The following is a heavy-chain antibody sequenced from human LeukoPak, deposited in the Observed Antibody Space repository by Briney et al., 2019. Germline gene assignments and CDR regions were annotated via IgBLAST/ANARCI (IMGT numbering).Heavy chain of an antibody. CDR2: IYPGDSDT. CDR3: ARQVNVYFDS. CDR1: GRSFTSYW. J-gene: IGHJ4*02. Sequence: GESLKIFCNGSGRSFTSYWIGWVRQMPGPRLEWMGIIYPGDSDTRYSPSLQGQFTISVDKSVATAYLQWSSLKASDTAMYFCARQVNVYFDSWGQGTLVTVSS. V-gene: IGHV5-51*01.